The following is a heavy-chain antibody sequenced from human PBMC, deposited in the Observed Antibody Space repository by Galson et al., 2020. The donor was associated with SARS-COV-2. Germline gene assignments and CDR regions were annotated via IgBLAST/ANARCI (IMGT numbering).Heavy chain of an antibody. Sequence: SETLSLTCAVSGGSISSSNWWSWVRQPPGKGLEWIGEIYHSGSTNYNPSLKSRVTISVDKSKNQFSLKLSSVTAADTAVYYCARYDSSGYYSHYYYMDVWGKGTTVTVSS. CDR1: GGSISSSNW. D-gene: IGHD3-22*01. CDR2: IYHSGST. J-gene: IGHJ6*03. V-gene: IGHV4-4*02. CDR3: ARYDSSGYYSHYYYMDV.